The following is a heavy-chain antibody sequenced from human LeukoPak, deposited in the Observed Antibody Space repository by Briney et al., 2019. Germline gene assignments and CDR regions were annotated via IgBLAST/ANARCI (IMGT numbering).Heavy chain of an antibody. V-gene: IGHV4-59*01. CDR3: ARAAVYSSGWYCDY. Sequence: SETLSLTCTVSGGSISSYYWSWIRQPPGKGLEWIGYIYYSGSTNYNPSLKSRVTISVDTSKNQFSLKLSSVTAADTAVYYCARAAVYSSGWYCDYWGQGTLVTVSS. CDR1: GGSISSYY. D-gene: IGHD6-19*01. J-gene: IGHJ4*02. CDR2: IYYSGST.